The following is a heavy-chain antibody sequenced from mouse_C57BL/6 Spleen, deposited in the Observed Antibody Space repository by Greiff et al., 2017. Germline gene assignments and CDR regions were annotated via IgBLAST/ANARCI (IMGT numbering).Heavy chain of an antibody. J-gene: IGHJ4*01. CDR1: GYSFTGYY. V-gene: IGHV1-42*01. CDR2: INPSTGGT. Sequence: VQLQQSGPELVKPGASVKISCKASGYSFTGYYMNWVKQSPEKSLEWIGEINPSTGGTTYNQKFKAKATLTVDKSSSTAYMQLKCLTSEDSAVXYWARRDSNYVVFYYARDYWGQGTSVTVSS. D-gene: IGHD2-5*01. CDR3: ARRDSNYVVFYYARDY.